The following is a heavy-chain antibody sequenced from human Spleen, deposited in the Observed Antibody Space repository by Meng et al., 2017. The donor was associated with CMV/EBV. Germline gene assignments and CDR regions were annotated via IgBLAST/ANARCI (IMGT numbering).Heavy chain of an antibody. J-gene: IGHJ6*02. D-gene: IGHD6-19*01. CDR1: EFTFSSYG. CDR2: ISSSSSTI. V-gene: IGHV3-48*04. Sequence: GESLKISCAASEFTFSSYGINWVRQAPGKGLEWVSYISSSSSTIYYADSVKGRFTISRDNAKNSLYLQMNSLRAEDTAVYYCARQGSSGWSSDYYGMDVWGQGTTVTVSS. CDR3: ARQGSSGWSSDYYGMDV.